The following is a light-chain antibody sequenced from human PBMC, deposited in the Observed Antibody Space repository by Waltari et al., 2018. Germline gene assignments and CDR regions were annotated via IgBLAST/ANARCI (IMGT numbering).Light chain of an antibody. CDR3: QQLNSYPIT. Sequence: DIQLTQSPSFLSASVGDRVTITCRASQDISSHLAWYQKNPGKAPKLLVYGASTLGSGVPSGFSGGGSGTEFTHTISSLQPEDFATYYCQQLNSYPITFGQGTRLEIK. V-gene: IGKV1-9*01. CDR2: GAS. CDR1: QDISSH. J-gene: IGKJ5*01.